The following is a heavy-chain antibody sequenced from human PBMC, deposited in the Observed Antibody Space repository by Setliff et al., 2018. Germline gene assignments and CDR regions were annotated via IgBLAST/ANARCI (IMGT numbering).Heavy chain of an antibody. CDR3: ARGIPAYDFWSGYYIGYYYYMDV. Sequence: AETLSLTCTVSGGSISSHYWSWIRQSPGKGLEWIGYIYYSGSTNYNPSLKSRVTISVDTSKNQFSLKLSSVTAADTAVYYCARGIPAYDFWSGYYIGYYYYMDVWGKGTTVTVS. J-gene: IGHJ6*03. CDR2: IYYSGST. V-gene: IGHV4-59*11. D-gene: IGHD3-3*01. CDR1: GGSISSHY.